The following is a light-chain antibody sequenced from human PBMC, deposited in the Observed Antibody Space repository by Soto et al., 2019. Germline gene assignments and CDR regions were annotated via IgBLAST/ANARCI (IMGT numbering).Light chain of an antibody. V-gene: IGLV1-51*01. CDR2: YNN. CDR1: SSNIGNGD. CDR3: FSYAGSXTFV. J-gene: IGLJ1*01. Sequence: QSFLTQPPSVSAAPVQKVTISCSGSSSNIGNGDVSWYQQLPGTATKLRIYYNNKRPSWIAYRFSYYKSVTSATLAITGLQTGDEADYYCFSYAGSXTFVCGSGTKV.